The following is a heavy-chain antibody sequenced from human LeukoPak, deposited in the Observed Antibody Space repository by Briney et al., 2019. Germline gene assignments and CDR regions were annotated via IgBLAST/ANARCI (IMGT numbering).Heavy chain of an antibody. D-gene: IGHD3-3*01. CDR3: ARGYYDFWSGSALYYYGMDV. V-gene: IGHV4-61*02. Sequence: SQTLSLTCTVSGGSISSGSYYWSWIRQPAGKGLEWIGRIYTSGSTNYNPSLKSRVTISVDTSKNQFFLKLSSVTAADTAVYYCARGYYDFWSGSALYYYGMDVWGQGTTVTVSS. J-gene: IGHJ6*02. CDR1: GGSISSGSYY. CDR2: IYTSGST.